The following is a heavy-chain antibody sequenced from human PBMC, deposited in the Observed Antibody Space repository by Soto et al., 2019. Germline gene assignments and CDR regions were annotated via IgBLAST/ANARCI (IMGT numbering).Heavy chain of an antibody. J-gene: IGHJ6*02. D-gene: IGHD5-12*01. CDR3: ARTGSGYDAAYYYYGMDV. Sequence: PSETLSLTCPVSGGSISSSRFYWGWIRQPPGKGLEWIGSISYSGSTYYNPSLKSRVTISVDTSKNQFSLKLSSVTAADTAVYYCARTGSGYDAAYYYYGMDVWGQGTTVTVSS. CDR1: GGSISSSRFY. V-gene: IGHV4-39*01. CDR2: ISYSGST.